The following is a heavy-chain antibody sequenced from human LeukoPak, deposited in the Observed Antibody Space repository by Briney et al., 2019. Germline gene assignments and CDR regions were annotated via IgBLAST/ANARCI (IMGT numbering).Heavy chain of an antibody. V-gene: IGHV1-18*01. Sequence: ASVKLSCKASGYTVTSYGISWGRQAPGHGHERMGCISAYNGNTTYAQKLQGRVTMTTDTTTSTPYTVLRSLRSDDTAVYYCGRGGIPEPFDYWGQGALVTVSS. CDR2: ISAYNGNT. CDR1: GYTVTSYG. CDR3: GRGGIPEPFDY. D-gene: IGHD1-14*01. J-gene: IGHJ4*02.